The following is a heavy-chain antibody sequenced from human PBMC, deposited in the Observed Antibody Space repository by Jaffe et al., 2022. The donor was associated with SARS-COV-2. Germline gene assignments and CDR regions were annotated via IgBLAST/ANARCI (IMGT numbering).Heavy chain of an antibody. J-gene: IGHJ4*02. CDR1: GFTFDDYA. CDR3: AKAMGYSGYDVVDY. CDR2: ISWNSGSI. D-gene: IGHD5-12*01. Sequence: EVQLVESGGGLVQPGRSLRLSCAASGFTFDDYAMHWVRQAPGKGLEWVSGISWNSGSIGYADSVKGRFTISRDNAKNSLYLQMNSLRAEDTALYYCAKAMGYSGYDVVDYWGQGTLVTVSS. V-gene: IGHV3-9*01.